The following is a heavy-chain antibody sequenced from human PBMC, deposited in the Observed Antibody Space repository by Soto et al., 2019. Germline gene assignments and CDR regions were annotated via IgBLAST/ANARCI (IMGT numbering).Heavy chain of an antibody. Sequence: ASVKVSCKASGYTFTNYAISWVRQAPGQGLEWMGWISANNGNTKYAQKFQGRVTMTTDTSTSTAYMELRSLRAEDTAVYYCATRSEKLQYYYDSSGYLPAWGQGTLVTVSS. J-gene: IGHJ4*02. V-gene: IGHV1-18*01. D-gene: IGHD3-22*01. CDR2: ISANNGNT. CDR3: ATRSEKLQYYYDSSGYLPA. CDR1: GYTFTNYA.